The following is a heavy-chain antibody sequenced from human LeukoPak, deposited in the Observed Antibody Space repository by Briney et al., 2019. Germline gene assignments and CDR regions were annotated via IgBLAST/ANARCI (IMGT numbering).Heavy chain of an antibody. V-gene: IGHV4-30-2*01. D-gene: IGHD3-10*01. CDR1: GGSISSGGYS. J-gene: IGHJ5*02. CDR2: IYHSGST. Sequence: PSQTLFLTCAVSGGSISSGGYSWSWIRQPPGKGLEWIGYIYHSGSTYYNPSLKSRVTISVDRSKNQFSLKLSSVTAADTAVYYCARGPYYYGSGSPPNWFDPWGQGTLVTVSS. CDR3: ARGPYYYGSGSPPNWFDP.